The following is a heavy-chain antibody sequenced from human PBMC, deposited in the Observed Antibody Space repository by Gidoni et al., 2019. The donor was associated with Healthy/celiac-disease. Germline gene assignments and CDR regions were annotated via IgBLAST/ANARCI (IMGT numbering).Heavy chain of an antibody. V-gene: IGHV1-69*01. CDR2: IIPIFGTA. CDR1: AGTFSSYA. Sequence: QVQLVQSGAEVKKPGSSAMVSCKASAGTFSSYATSWVLQAPGQGLEWRGGIIPIFGTANYAQKFQGRVTITADESTSTAYMELSSLRSEDTAVYYCARGPNSLIVRATLDYYGMDVWGQGTTVTVSS. CDR3: ARGPNSLIVRATLDYYGMDV. J-gene: IGHJ6*02. D-gene: IGHD1-26*01.